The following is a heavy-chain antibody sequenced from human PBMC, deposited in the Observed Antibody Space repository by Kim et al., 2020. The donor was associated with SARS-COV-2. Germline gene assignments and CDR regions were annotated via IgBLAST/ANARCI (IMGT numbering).Heavy chain of an antibody. CDR3: ARHDSLGGYYYGMDV. D-gene: IGHD1-26*01. V-gene: IGHV4-59*08. J-gene: IGHJ6*02. Sequence: SLERRVTISVDTSKSQFSLKLGSVTAADTAVYYCARHDSLGGYYYGMDVWGQGTTVTVSS.